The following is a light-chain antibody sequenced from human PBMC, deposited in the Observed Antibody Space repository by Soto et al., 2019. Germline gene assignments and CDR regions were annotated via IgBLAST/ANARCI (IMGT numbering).Light chain of an antibody. CDR3: CSYAGSSTSDVL. CDR1: NSDIGTYNL. J-gene: IGLJ2*01. Sequence: QSALTQPASVSGSPGQSITISCTGTNSDIGTYNLVSWYQQHPGKAPKLIIYEVTKRPSGVSNRFSGSKSGNTASLTISGLQAEDEADYHCCSYAGSSTSDVLFGGGTKLTVL. V-gene: IGLV2-23*02. CDR2: EVT.